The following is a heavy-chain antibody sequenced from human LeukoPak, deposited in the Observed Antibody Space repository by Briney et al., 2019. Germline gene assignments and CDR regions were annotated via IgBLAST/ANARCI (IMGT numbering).Heavy chain of an antibody. V-gene: IGHV1-18*01. Sequence: ASVKVFCKTCGYTFITYGISWVRQAPGQGLEWMGWISTYNGNAVYVPKLQGRVTRTTDTSTSTAYMELRSLRSDDTAVYYCARDEVGWNEGSDYWGQGTLVTVSS. CDR3: ARDEVGWNEGSDY. CDR1: GYTFITYG. D-gene: IGHD1-1*01. J-gene: IGHJ4*02. CDR2: ISTYNGNA.